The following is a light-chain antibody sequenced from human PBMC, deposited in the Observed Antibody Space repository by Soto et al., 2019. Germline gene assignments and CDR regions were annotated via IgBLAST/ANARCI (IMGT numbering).Light chain of an antibody. CDR2: DAS. V-gene: IGKV3-20*01. Sequence: EIVLTQSPGTLSLSPGERATLSCRASQIVSSRYIAWYQQKPGQAPRLLIYDASTRATGIPDRFRGSGSETDFTLTISRLEPEDFAVYSCQQYDNLLTFGGGTKVEVK. CDR1: QIVSSRY. CDR3: QQYDNLLT. J-gene: IGKJ4*01.